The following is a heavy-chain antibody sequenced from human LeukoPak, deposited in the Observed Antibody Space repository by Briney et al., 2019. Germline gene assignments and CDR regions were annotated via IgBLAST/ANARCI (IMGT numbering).Heavy chain of an antibody. CDR2: INSDGSST. CDR1: GFTFSSYW. Sequence: GGSLRLSCAASGFTFSSYWMHWVRQAPGKGLVWVSRINSDGSSTSYADSVKGRFTISRDNAKNSLYLQMNSLRAEDTAVYYCAREDGSSLYYYYYYMDVWGKGTTVTVSS. V-gene: IGHV3-74*01. CDR3: AREDGSSLYYYYYYMDV. J-gene: IGHJ6*03. D-gene: IGHD6-6*01.